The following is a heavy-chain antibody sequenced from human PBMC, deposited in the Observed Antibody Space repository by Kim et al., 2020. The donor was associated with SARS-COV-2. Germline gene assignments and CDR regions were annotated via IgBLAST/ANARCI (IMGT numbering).Heavy chain of an antibody. D-gene: IGHD3-10*01. CDR3: ARVGGGKSLLWFGESSYVFDY. V-gene: IGHV3-21*01. Sequence: GGSLRLSCAASGFTFSSYSMNWVRQAPGKGLEWVSSISSSSSYIYYADSVKGRFTISRDNAKNSLYLQMNSLRAEDTAVYYCARVGGGKSLLWFGESSYVFDYWGQGTLVTVSS. CDR1: GFTFSSYS. J-gene: IGHJ4*02. CDR2: ISSSSSYI.